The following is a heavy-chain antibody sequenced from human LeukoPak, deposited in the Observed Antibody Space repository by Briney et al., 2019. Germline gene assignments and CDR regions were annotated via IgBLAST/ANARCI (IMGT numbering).Heavy chain of an antibody. J-gene: IGHJ4*02. D-gene: IGHD1-26*01. CDR2: ISWNIGSI. Sequence: PGGSLRLSCAASGFTFDDYAMHWVRQAPGKGLEWVSGISWNIGSIGYADSVKGRFTISRDNDKNSLYLQMNSLRAEDTAVYYCARDLTVGPITDYFDYWGQGTLVTVSS. CDR1: GFTFDDYA. CDR3: ARDLTVGPITDYFDY. V-gene: IGHV3-9*01.